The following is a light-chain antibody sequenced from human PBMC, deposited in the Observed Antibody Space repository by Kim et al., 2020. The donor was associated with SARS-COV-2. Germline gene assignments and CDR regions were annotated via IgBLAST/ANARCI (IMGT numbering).Light chain of an antibody. CDR1: QSVGTY. Sequence: EIVLTQSPATLSLSPGERATLSCRASQSVGTYLTWYQQKPGQAPRLLTYGASNRATGIPARFSGRGSGTDFTLTISSLEPEDFAFYYCQQRSNWPPETFGPGTKLEI. CDR3: QQRSNWPPET. J-gene: IGKJ2*01. V-gene: IGKV3-11*01. CDR2: GAS.